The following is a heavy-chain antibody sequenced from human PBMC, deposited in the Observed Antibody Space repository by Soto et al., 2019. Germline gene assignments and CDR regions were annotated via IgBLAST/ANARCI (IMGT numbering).Heavy chain of an antibody. CDR3: ARQAGVDVDMDV. CDR2: IDPSDSYT. D-gene: IGHD3-3*01. CDR1: GYSFTSYW. V-gene: IGHV5-10-1*03. Sequence: EVQLVQSGAEVKKPGESLRISCKASGYSFTSYWISWVRQMPGKGLEWMGRIDPSDSYTNYSPSFQGHVTISADKSISTAYLQWSSLKAADTAMYYGARQAGVDVDMDVWGQGTTVTVSS. J-gene: IGHJ6*02.